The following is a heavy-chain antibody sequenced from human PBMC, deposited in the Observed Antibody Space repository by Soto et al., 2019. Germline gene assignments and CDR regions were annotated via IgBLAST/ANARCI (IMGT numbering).Heavy chain of an antibody. Sequence: SYSLALSCAVSGGSNRSDVWSGLRQHTGKGREWIGEIYHSGSTNYNPSLKSRVTISVDKSKNQFSLKLSSVTAADTAVYYCARALRSITIFGVVLFWFDPWGQGTLVTVSS. V-gene: IGHV4-59*12. CDR1: GGSNRSDV. D-gene: IGHD3-3*01. CDR3: ARALRSITIFGVVLFWFDP. J-gene: IGHJ5*02. CDR2: IYHSGST.